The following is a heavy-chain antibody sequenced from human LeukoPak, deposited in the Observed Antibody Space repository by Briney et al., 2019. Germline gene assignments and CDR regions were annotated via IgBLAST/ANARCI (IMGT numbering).Heavy chain of an antibody. CDR2: ISSSGSTI. Sequence: GGSLRLSCAASGFTFSRYWMHWVRQAPGKGLEWVSYISSSGSTIYYADSVKGRFTISRDNAKNSLYLQMNSLRAEDTAVYYCAELGITMIGGVWGKGTTVTISS. CDR1: GFTFSRYW. J-gene: IGHJ6*04. V-gene: IGHV3-48*04. D-gene: IGHD3-10*02. CDR3: AELGITMIGGV.